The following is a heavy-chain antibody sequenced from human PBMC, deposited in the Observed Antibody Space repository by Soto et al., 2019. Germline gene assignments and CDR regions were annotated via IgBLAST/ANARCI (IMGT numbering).Heavy chain of an antibody. CDR1: GFTCSTYW. J-gene: IGHJ4*02. V-gene: IGHV3-7*01. Sequence: EVQLVDSGGGFVQPGGSLGLPRAASGFTCSTYWMTWVRQPPGKGLEWVANMDQDGSERYSVDSVRGRFTVYIDNAKNSLYLQMNSLRAEDTAVYYCVCGGNFFIYWGQGTLVTVSP. CDR2: MDQDGSER. D-gene: IGHD3-16*01. CDR3: VCGGNFFIY.